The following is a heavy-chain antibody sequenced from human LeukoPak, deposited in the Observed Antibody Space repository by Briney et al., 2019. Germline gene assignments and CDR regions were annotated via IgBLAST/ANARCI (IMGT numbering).Heavy chain of an antibody. Sequence: EASVKVSCTASGYTFTSYGISWVRQAPGQGLEWMGWISAYNGNTNYAQKLQGRVTMTTDTSTSTAYMELRSLRSDDTAVYYCARARGYSGYDISLGYYYGMDVWGQGTTVTVSS. V-gene: IGHV1-18*01. CDR3: ARARGYSGYDISLGYYYGMDV. D-gene: IGHD5-12*01. CDR1: GYTFTSYG. J-gene: IGHJ6*02. CDR2: ISAYNGNT.